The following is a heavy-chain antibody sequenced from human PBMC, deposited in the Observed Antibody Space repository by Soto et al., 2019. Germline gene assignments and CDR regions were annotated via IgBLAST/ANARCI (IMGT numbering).Heavy chain of an antibody. D-gene: IGHD3-22*01. CDR1: GFTFSSYA. J-gene: IGHJ4*01. CDR3: AKDCHSGYRCGWANDD. CDR2: ISGSGGRT. Sequence: PGGSLRLSCAASGFTFSSYAMNWVRQAPGKGLEWVSSISGSGGRTYYADSVKGRFTISRDNSKNTLYLQMNSLRAEDTAVYYCAKDCHSGYRCGWANDDWGQGTLVTVSS. V-gene: IGHV3-23*01.